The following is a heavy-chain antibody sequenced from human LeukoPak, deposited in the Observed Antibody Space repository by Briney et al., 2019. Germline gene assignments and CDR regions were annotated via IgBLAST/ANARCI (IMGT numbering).Heavy chain of an antibody. Sequence: GRSLRLSCAASGFNFGGYAMHWVRQAPGKGLEWVSGLTSNGGSVGQADSVKGRFTISRDNAKNSLNLQMNSLRADDTALYFCAKGDCGRDCYLVDFWGQGTLVTVSS. D-gene: IGHD2-21*02. CDR1: GFNFGGYA. V-gene: IGHV3-9*01. CDR3: AKGDCGRDCYLVDF. J-gene: IGHJ4*02. CDR2: LTSNGGSV.